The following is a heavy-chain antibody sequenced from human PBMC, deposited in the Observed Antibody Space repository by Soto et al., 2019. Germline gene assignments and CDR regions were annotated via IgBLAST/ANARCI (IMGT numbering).Heavy chain of an antibody. Sequence: ETLSLTCAVYGGSFSGYYWSWIRQPPGKGLEWIGEINHSGSTNYNPSLKSRVTISVDTSKNQFSLKLSSVTAADTAVYYCARGRQGYCSSTSCSYYYYYYMDVWGKGTTVTVSS. D-gene: IGHD2-2*01. CDR2: INHSGST. CDR1: GGSFSGYY. V-gene: IGHV4-34*01. J-gene: IGHJ6*03. CDR3: ARGRQGYCSSTSCSYYYYYYMDV.